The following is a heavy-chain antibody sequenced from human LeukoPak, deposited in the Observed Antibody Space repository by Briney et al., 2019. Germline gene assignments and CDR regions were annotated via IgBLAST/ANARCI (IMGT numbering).Heavy chain of an antibody. V-gene: IGHV3-33*01. Sequence: GGSLRLSCAASGFTFSSYGMHWVRQAPGKGLEWVAVIWYDGSNKYYAGSVKGRFTISRDNSKNTLYLQMNSLRAEDTAVYYCARKQLDGSAFDIWGQGTMVTVSS. CDR2: IWYDGSNK. CDR1: GFTFSSYG. D-gene: IGHD1-26*01. CDR3: ARKQLDGSAFDI. J-gene: IGHJ3*02.